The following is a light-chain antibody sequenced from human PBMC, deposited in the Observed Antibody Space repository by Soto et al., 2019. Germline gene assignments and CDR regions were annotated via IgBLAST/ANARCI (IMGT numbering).Light chain of an antibody. CDR2: EVS. V-gene: IGLV2-14*01. CDR1: SSDVGGYNY. CDR3: NSYTTSNSLV. Sequence: QSVLTQPASVSGSPGQSITISCTGTSSDVGGYNYVSWYQRHPGKAPKLMIYEVSNRPSGVSNRSSGSKSGNTASLTISGLQAEDEADYYCNSYTTSNSLVFGGGTK. J-gene: IGLJ2*01.